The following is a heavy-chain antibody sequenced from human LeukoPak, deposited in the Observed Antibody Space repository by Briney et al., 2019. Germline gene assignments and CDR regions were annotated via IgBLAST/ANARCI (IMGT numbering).Heavy chain of an antibody. CDR3: ARETAARDAFDI. Sequence: SETLSLTCAVYGGSFSGYYWSWVRQPPGKGLEWIGEINHSGSTNYNPSLKSRVNISVDKSKKQFSLKLSSVTAADTAVYYCARETAARDAFDIWGQGTMVTVSS. D-gene: IGHD6-6*01. J-gene: IGHJ3*02. CDR2: INHSGST. CDR1: GGSFSGYY. V-gene: IGHV4-34*01.